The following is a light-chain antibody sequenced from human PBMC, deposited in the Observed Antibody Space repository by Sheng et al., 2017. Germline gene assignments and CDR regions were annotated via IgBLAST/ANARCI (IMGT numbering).Light chain of an antibody. J-gene: IGKJ4*01. Sequence: DIQMTQSPSSLSASVGDRVTITCRASQNISYFLNWYQQKPGKAPTLLIYAASSLQSGVPSRFSGSGSGTDFTLSISSLQPEDFATYYCQQGYKGYSTPLTFGGGTKVEIK. CDR3: QQGYKGYSTPLT. V-gene: IGKV1-39*01. CDR2: AAS. CDR1: QNISYF.